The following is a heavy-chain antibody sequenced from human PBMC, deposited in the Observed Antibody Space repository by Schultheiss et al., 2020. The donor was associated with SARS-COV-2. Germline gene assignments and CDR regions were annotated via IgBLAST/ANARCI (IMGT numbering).Heavy chain of an antibody. CDR2: ISYDGSNK. D-gene: IGHD3-10*01. CDR1: GFTFSSYA. CDR3: ARDNCYYGSGSSYYYYGMDV. J-gene: IGHJ6*02. V-gene: IGHV3-30*07. Sequence: GGSLRLSCAASGFTFSSYAMHWVRQAPGKGLEWVAVISYDGSNKYYADSVKGRFTISRDNSKNTLYLQMNSLRAEDTAVYYCARDNCYYGSGSSYYYYGMDVWGQGTTVTVSS.